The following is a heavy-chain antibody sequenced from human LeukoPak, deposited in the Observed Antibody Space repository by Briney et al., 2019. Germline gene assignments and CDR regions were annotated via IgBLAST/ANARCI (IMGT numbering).Heavy chain of an antibody. CDR2: ISHTGTST. J-gene: IGHJ4*02. Sequence: GESPRLSCAASKFTFGAYSMNWVRQAPGKGLEWVSSISHTGTSTYYADSVRGRFTISRDNAKRSLYLQMNSLRAEDTAVYYCASTVSNVLLWFGEPMWGQGTLVTVSS. CDR3: ASTVSNVLLWFGEPM. CDR1: KFTFGAYS. D-gene: IGHD3-10*01. V-gene: IGHV3-21*01.